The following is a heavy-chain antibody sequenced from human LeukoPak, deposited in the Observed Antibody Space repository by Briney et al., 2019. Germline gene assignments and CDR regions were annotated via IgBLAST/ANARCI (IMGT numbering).Heavy chain of an antibody. V-gene: IGHV3-7*03. CDR2: INQDGTEK. Sequence: GGSLRLSCAASGFTFSSYWMSWVRQAPGEGLEWVAKINQDGTEKAYVDSVRGRFTISRDNAKNSLFLQMNSLRAEDTAVYYCARDSSGYLIDYWGQGTLVTVSS. J-gene: IGHJ4*02. D-gene: IGHD3-22*01. CDR3: ARDSSGYLIDY. CDR1: GFTFSSYW.